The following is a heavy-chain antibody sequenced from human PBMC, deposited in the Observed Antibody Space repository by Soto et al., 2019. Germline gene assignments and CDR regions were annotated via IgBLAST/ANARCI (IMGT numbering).Heavy chain of an antibody. J-gene: IGHJ3*01. Sequence: QVQLVQSGAEVKKPGSSVKVSCKASGGSFRREAISWVRQAPGQGPEWMGGILPFFGTADYAQKFQGRVTLTADVSTTTVYMELSSLRFEDTAVYYCARGHEFGGNSDALDGWGQGTMVIVSS. CDR1: GGSFRREA. V-gene: IGHV1-69*12. CDR3: ARGHEFGGNSDALDG. D-gene: IGHD2-15*01. CDR2: ILPFFGTA.